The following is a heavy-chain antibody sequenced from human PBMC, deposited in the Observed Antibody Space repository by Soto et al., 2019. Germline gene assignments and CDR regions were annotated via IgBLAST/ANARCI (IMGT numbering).Heavy chain of an antibody. J-gene: IGHJ6*02. CDR1: GGSISSYY. CDR2: IYYSGST. Sequence: SETLSLTCTVSGGSISSYYWSWIRQPPGKGLDWIGYIYYSGSTNYNPSLKSRVTISVDTSKNQFSLKLSSVTAADTAVYYCARAMQLWFPSEYYGMDVWGQGTTVTVSS. CDR3: ARAMQLWFPSEYYGMDV. D-gene: IGHD5-18*01. V-gene: IGHV4-59*01.